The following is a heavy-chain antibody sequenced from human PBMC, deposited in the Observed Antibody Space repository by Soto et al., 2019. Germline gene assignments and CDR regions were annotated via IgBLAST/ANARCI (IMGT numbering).Heavy chain of an antibody. J-gene: IGHJ4*02. Sequence: QITLRESGPALVKPTQTLTLTCTFSGFSLTTSGEGVGWIRQPPGKAPEWLALIYWDDDKRYSPSLKNRLTISGDTSRSQVVLTMTNMDPVDTATYYCAHRKKTVIVATYFDYWGRGTLVTVSS. CDR1: GFSLTTSGEG. V-gene: IGHV2-5*02. D-gene: IGHD1-1*01. CDR2: IYWDDDK. CDR3: AHRKKTVIVATYFDY.